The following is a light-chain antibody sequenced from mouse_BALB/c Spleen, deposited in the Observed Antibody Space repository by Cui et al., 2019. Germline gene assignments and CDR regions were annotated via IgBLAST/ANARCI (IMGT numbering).Light chain of an antibody. Sequence: IVMTDSHNFTSTLVGDRVSITCKASQDVSTAVAWYQQKPGQSPKLLIYWASARQAGVTDGFTGSGSGTDYTLTISSVQAEELALYYCQQQYSTPYTFGGGTKLEIK. J-gene: IGKJ2*01. CDR3: QQQYSTPYT. CDR2: WAS. V-gene: IGKV6-25*01. CDR1: QDVSTA.